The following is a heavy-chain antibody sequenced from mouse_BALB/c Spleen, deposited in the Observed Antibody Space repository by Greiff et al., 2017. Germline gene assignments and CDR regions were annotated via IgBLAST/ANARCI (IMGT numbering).Heavy chain of an antibody. Sequence: EVKLVESGPGLVKPSQSLSLTCTVTGYSITSDYAWNWIRQFPGNKLEWMGYISYSGSTSYNPSLKSRISITRDTSKNQFFLQLNSVTTEDTATYYCARWGITLDYWGQGTTLTVSS. V-gene: IGHV3-2*02. D-gene: IGHD1-1*01. CDR2: ISYSGST. CDR1: GYSITSDYA. CDR3: ARWGITLDY. J-gene: IGHJ2*01.